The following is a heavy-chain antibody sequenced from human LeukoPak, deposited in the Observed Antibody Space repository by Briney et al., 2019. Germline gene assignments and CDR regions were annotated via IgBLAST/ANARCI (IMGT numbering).Heavy chain of an antibody. CDR1: GYTFTGYY. J-gene: IGHJ4*02. D-gene: IGHD2-15*01. CDR3: ASLGRYCSGGSCNLYFDY. V-gene: IGHV1-2*06. Sequence: ASVKVSCKASGYTFTGYYMHWVRQAPGQGLEWMGRINPNSGGTNYAQKFQGRVTMTRDTSISTAYMELSRLRSDDTAVYYCASLGRYCSGGSCNLYFDYWGQGTLVTASS. CDR2: INPNSGGT.